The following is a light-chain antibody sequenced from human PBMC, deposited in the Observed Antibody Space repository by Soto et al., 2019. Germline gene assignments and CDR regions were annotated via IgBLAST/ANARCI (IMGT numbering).Light chain of an antibody. CDR2: GNS. CDR3: QSYASSLSGSEV. Sequence: QPVLTQPPSVSGAPGQRVTISCTGSSSNIGAGYDVHWYQQLPGTAPKLLIYGNSNRPSAVPDRFSGSKSGTSASLAITGLQAEDEADYYCQSYASSLSGSEVFGGGTKVTVL. V-gene: IGLV1-40*01. CDR1: SSNIGAGYD. J-gene: IGLJ2*01.